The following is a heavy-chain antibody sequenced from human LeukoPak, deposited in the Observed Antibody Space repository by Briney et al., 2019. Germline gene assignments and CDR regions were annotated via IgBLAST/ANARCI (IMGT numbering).Heavy chain of an antibody. Sequence: GGSLRLSCAASGFTFSSYGMHWVRQAPGKGLEWVAFIRYDGSNKYYADSVKGRFTISRDNSKNTLYLQMNSLRAEDTAVYYCAKGASIRFLEGLFDYWGQGALVTVSS. CDR3: AKGASIRFLEGLFDY. CDR2: IRYDGSNK. D-gene: IGHD3-3*01. J-gene: IGHJ4*02. CDR1: GFTFSSYG. V-gene: IGHV3-30*02.